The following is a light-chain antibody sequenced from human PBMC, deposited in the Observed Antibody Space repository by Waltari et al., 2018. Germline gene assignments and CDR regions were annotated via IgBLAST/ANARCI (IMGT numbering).Light chain of an antibody. J-gene: IGKJ1*01. CDR2: DAS. V-gene: IGKV3-11*01. Sequence: EIVLTQSPATLSLSPGERATLSCRASQSVSSYLAWYQQKPGQAPRLLIYDASNRATGIPARFSGSGSETDFTLTISSLEPEDFAVYYCQQRSNCWTFGQGTKVEIK. CDR3: QQRSNCWT. CDR1: QSVSSY.